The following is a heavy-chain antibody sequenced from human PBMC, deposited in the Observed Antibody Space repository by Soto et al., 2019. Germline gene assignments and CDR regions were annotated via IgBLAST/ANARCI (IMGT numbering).Heavy chain of an antibody. D-gene: IGHD3-10*01. Sequence: GGSLRLSCAASGFTFSSYSMNWVRQAPGKGLEWVSSISSSSSYIYYADSVKGRFTISRDNAKNSLYLQMNSLRAEDTAVYYCAREMWIGELFDYYYYGMDVWGQGTTVTVSS. CDR2: ISSSSSYI. CDR1: GFTFSSYS. J-gene: IGHJ6*02. CDR3: AREMWIGELFDYYYYGMDV. V-gene: IGHV3-21*01.